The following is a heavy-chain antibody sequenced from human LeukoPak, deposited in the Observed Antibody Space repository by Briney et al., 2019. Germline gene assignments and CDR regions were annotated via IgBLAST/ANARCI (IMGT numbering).Heavy chain of an antibody. Sequence: SETLSLTCTVSGGSISSYYWSWIRPPPGKGLEWIVYIYYSGSTNYNPSLKSRVTISVDTSKKQFSLKLSSVTAADTAVYYCARRYRNWNDEDDAFDIWGQGTMVTVSS. V-gene: IGHV4-59*08. J-gene: IGHJ3*02. CDR3: ARRYRNWNDEDDAFDI. CDR1: GGSISSYY. CDR2: IYYSGST. D-gene: IGHD1-20*01.